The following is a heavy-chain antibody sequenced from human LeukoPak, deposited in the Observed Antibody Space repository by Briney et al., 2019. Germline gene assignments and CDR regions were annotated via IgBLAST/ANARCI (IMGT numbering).Heavy chain of an antibody. CDR3: ARENWVYNWKYDSSGSGINY. D-gene: IGHD3-22*01. CDR2: ISGGGGST. CDR1: GFTFSSYG. Sequence: GGTLRLSCAASGFTFSSYGMSWVRQAPGRGLEWVSTISGGGGSTYYSDSVKGRFTISRDNSKNTLYLQMNSLRAEDTAIYYCARENWVYNWKYDSSGSGINYWGQGTLVTVSS. V-gene: IGHV3-23*01. J-gene: IGHJ4*02.